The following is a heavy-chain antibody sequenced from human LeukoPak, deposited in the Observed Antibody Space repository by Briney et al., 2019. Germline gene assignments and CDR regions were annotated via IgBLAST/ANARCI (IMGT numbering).Heavy chain of an antibody. D-gene: IGHD6-6*01. J-gene: IGHJ4*02. CDR3: ATAARPDFFDY. Sequence: SETLSLTCTVSGGSISSGGYYWSWIRQHPGKGLEWIGYIYYSGSTYYNPSLKSRVTLSVDTSKNQFSLKLGSVTAADTAVYYCATAARPDFFDYWGQGTLVTVSS. V-gene: IGHV4-31*03. CDR2: IYYSGST. CDR1: GGSISSGGYY.